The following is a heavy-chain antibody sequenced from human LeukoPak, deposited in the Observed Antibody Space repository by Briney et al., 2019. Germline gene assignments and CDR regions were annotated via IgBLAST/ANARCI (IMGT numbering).Heavy chain of an antibody. J-gene: IGHJ5*02. CDR2: IYHSGST. Sequence: KTSETLSLTCAVSGYSISSVYWGWIRQPPGKGLEWIGSIYHSGSTYYNPSLKSRVTISVDTSKNQFSLKLSSVTAADTAVYYCARYGGSSWYFWFDPWGQGTLVTVSS. D-gene: IGHD6-13*01. CDR1: GYSISSVY. V-gene: IGHV4-38-2*01. CDR3: ARYGGSSWYFWFDP.